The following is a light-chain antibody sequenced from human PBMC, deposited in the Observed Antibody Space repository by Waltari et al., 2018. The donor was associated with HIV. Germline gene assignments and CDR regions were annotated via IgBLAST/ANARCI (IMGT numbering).Light chain of an antibody. CDR3: QQYYHVPYT. CDR1: QSILYSSNNQNY. V-gene: IGKV4-1*01. J-gene: IGKJ2*01. CDR2: WAS. Sequence: DGVVTQSPHSLAVSLGERDTLHCRSSQSILYSSNNQNYLAWYQQKPGQRPKLLIYWASARQSGVPDRFSGNGSGTDFTLTISSLQAEDVAVYYCQQYYHVPYTFGLGTKLEIK.